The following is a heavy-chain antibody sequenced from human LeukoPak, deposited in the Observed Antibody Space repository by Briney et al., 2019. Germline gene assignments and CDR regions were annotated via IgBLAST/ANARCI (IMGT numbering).Heavy chain of an antibody. D-gene: IGHD2-15*01. V-gene: IGHV4-59*06. J-gene: IGHJ2*01. CDR1: GGSISSYY. CDR3: ARDSACSGGSCYFDL. CDR2: IYYSGST. Sequence: SETLSLTCTVSGGSISSYYWSWIRQHPGKGLEWIGYIYYSGSTYYNPSLKSRVTISVDTSKNQFSLKLSSVTAADTAVYYCARDSACSGGSCYFDLWGRGTLVTVSS.